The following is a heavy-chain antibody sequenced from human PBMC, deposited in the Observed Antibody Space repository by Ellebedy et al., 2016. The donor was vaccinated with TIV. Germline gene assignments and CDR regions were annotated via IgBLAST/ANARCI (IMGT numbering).Heavy chain of an antibody. D-gene: IGHD4-17*01. J-gene: IGHJ4*02. CDR1: GGSASRGAYY. CDR3: AREYGSL. CDR2: IYYSGST. V-gene: IGHV4-30-4*08. Sequence: LRLXXTVSGGSASRGAYYWSWIRQPPGKGLEWIGYIYYSGSTYYNPSLKSRVTISVDTSKNQFSLKLSSVTAADTAVYYCAREYGSLWGQGTLVTVSS.